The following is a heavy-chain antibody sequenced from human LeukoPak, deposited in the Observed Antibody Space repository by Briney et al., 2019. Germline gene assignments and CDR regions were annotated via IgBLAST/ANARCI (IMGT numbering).Heavy chain of an antibody. J-gene: IGHJ4*02. Sequence: SGTLSLTCTVSGGSISSYYWSWIRQPPGKGLEWIGYIYYSGSTNYNPSLKSRVTISVDTSKNQFSLKLSSVTAADTAVYYCARWTASFDYWGQGTLVTVSS. V-gene: IGHV4-59*01. CDR2: IYYSGST. CDR3: ARWTASFDY. CDR1: GGSISSYY. D-gene: IGHD3/OR15-3a*01.